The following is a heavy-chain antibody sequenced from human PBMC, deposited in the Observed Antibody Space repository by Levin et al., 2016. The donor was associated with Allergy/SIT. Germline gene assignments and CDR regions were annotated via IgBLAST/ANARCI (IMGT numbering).Heavy chain of an antibody. Sequence: GGSLRLSCAASGFTFSSYSMNWVRQAPGKGLEWVSSISSSSSYIYYADSVKGRFTISRDNAKNSLYLQMNSLRAEDTAVYYCARGRGSDILSGYLPYYYYYGMDVWGQGTTVTVSS. CDR3: ARGRGSDILSGYLPYYYYYGMDV. CDR2: ISSSSSYI. D-gene: IGHD3-9*01. J-gene: IGHJ6*02. CDR1: GFTFSSYS. V-gene: IGHV3-21*01.